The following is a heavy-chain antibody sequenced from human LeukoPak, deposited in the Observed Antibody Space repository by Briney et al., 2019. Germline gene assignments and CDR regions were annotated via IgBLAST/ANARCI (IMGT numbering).Heavy chain of an antibody. D-gene: IGHD6-13*01. Sequence: GESLKISCKGSGYNFPTYWIGWVRQMPGKGLEWMGIIYPGDSDTRCSPSFQGQVTISADKSISTAYLQWSSLKASDTAMYYCARLSSSSWQSIDYWGQGTLVTVSS. CDR2: IYPGDSDT. J-gene: IGHJ4*02. V-gene: IGHV5-51*01. CDR3: ARLSSSSWQSIDY. CDR1: GYNFPTYW.